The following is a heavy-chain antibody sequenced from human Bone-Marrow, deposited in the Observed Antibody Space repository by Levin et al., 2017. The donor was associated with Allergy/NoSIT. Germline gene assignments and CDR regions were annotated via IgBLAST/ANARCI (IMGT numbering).Heavy chain of an antibody. CDR1: GFTFSNAW. D-gene: IGHD2-2*01. Sequence: GESLKISCAASGFTFSNAWMSWVRQAPGKGLEWVGRIKSKTDGGTTDYAAPVKGRFTISRDDSKNTLYLQMNSLKTEDTAVYYCTTADIVVVPAHLERGGFDPWGQGTLVTVSS. V-gene: IGHV3-15*01. CDR2: IKSKTDGGTT. J-gene: IGHJ5*02. CDR3: TTADIVVVPAHLERGGFDP.